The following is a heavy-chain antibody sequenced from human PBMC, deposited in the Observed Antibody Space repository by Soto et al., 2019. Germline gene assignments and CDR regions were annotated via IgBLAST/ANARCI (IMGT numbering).Heavy chain of an antibody. D-gene: IGHD3-10*01. CDR3: ARGDRGGFDL. V-gene: IGHV3-74*01. CDR2: VHSGGTTT. Sequence: VQLVESGGGLVQPGESLRLSCAASGFNFDYYWMHWVRQAPGKGLVWVSRVHSGGTTTTYADSVKGRFTISRDNAWNTLSLQMSSLRAEDTAIYYCARGDRGGFDLWGHGTMVTVSS. J-gene: IGHJ3*01. CDR1: GFNFDYYW.